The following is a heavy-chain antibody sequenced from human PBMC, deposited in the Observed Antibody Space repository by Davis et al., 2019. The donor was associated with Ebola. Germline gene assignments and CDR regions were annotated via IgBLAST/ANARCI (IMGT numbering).Heavy chain of an antibody. CDR2: IIPILGIA. Sequence: AASVKVSCKASGYTFTSYYMHWVRQAPGQGLEWMGRIIPILGIANYAQKFQGRVTITADKSTGTAYMELSSLRSEDTAVYYCAREMDYVWGSYRSTFFDYWGQGTLVTVSS. D-gene: IGHD3-16*02. CDR1: GYTFTSYY. V-gene: IGHV1-69*04. J-gene: IGHJ4*02. CDR3: AREMDYVWGSYRSTFFDY.